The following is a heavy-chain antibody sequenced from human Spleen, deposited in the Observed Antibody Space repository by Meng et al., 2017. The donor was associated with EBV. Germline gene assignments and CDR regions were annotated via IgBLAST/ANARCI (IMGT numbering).Heavy chain of an antibody. D-gene: IGHD3-10*01. CDR1: GGSFSGYY. CDR3: ARGQVLWFGELLARRPFFDY. CDR2: INDSGKT. J-gene: IGHJ4*02. Sequence: QVQLQAVGEGLLKASETLSLTCALYGGSFSGYYWSWIRQPPGKGLQWIGEINDSGKTTYNPSLKSRVTMSVDMSALQFSLNLTSVTAADTAVYYCARGQVLWFGELLARRPFFDYWGQGTLVTVSS. V-gene: IGHV4-34*01.